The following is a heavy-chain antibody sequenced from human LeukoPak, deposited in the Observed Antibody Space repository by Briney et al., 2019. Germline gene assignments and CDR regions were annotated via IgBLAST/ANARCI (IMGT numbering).Heavy chain of an antibody. CDR1: GGTFSSYA. CDR3: ARAWTRVTANYYFDY. D-gene: IGHD4-11*01. J-gene: IGHJ4*02. V-gene: IGHV1-69*04. Sequence: ASVKVSCKASGGTFSSYAISWVRQAPGQGLEWMGRIIPILGIANYAQKFQGRVTITADKSTSTAYMELSSLRSEDTAVYYCARAWTRVTANYYFDYWGQGTLVTVSS. CDR2: IIPILGIA.